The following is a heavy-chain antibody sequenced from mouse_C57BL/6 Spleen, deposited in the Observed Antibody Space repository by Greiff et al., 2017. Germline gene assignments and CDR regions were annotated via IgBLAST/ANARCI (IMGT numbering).Heavy chain of an antibody. V-gene: IGHV3-6*01. Sequence: ESGPGLVKPSQSLSLTCSVTGYSITSGYYWNWIRQFPGNKLEWMGYISYDGSNKYNPSLQNRISITRDTSKNQFFLKLNSLTTEDTATLFCAYGSRAWFAYWGQGTLVPVSA. J-gene: IGHJ3*01. CDR2: ISYDGSN. D-gene: IGHD1-1*01. CDR1: GYSITSGYY. CDR3: AYGSRAWFAY.